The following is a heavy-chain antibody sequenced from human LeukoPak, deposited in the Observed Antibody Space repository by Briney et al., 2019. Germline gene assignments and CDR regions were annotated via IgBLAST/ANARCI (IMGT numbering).Heavy chain of an antibody. CDR2: IYYSGST. V-gene: IGHV4-59*01. D-gene: IGHD3-22*01. J-gene: IGHJ3*02. CDR1: GGSISSYY. CDR3: ARGDYYDSSGFPFI. Sequence: SETLSLTCTVSGGSISSYYWSWIRQPPGKGLEWIGYIYYSGSTNYNPSLKSRVTISVDSSKNQFSLKLSSVTAADTAVYYCARGDYYDSSGFPFIWGQGTMVTVSS.